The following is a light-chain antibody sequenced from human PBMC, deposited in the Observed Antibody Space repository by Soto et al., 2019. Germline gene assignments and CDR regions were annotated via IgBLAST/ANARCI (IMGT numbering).Light chain of an antibody. V-gene: IGLV1-47*01. J-gene: IGLJ2*01. CDR3: AAWDDSLSVV. CDR1: SSNIGSNY. CDR2: RNN. Sequence: QSVLTQPPSASGTPGQRVTISCSGSSSNIGSNYVYWYQQLPGTAPKLLIYRNNQRPSGVPDRFSGSKSGTSASLAISGLRSEDEADYYCAAWDDSLSVVFGGGTKVPVL.